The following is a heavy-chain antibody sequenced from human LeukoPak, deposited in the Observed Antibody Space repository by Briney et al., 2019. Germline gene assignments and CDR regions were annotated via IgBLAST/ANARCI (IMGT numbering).Heavy chain of an antibody. J-gene: IGHJ4*02. Sequence: SVKVSCKSSGGTFSNHVISWVRQAPGQGLEWLGGIIPIFGTPQYAQTFQGRLTITADKSTSTAYMDLSSLTSEDTAVYFWARGGASYSAFDDWGQETLVTVSS. D-gene: IGHD4-11*01. CDR3: ARGGASYSAFDD. CDR1: GGTFSNHV. V-gene: IGHV1-69*06. CDR2: IIPIFGTP.